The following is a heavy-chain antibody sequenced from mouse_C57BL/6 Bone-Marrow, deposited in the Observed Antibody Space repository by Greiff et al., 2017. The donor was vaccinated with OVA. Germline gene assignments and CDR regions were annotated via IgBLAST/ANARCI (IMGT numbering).Heavy chain of an antibody. V-gene: IGHV1-47*01. J-gene: IGHJ3*01. CDR1: GYTFTTYP. CDR3: AREGDGSSSWFAY. Sequence: VQLVESGAELVKPGASVKMSCKASGYTFTTYPIEWMKQNHGKSLEWIGDFHPYNDDTKYNEKFKGKATLTVEKSSSTVYLELSRLTSDDSAVYYCAREGDGSSSWFAYWGQGTLVTVSA. D-gene: IGHD1-1*01. CDR2: FHPYNDDT.